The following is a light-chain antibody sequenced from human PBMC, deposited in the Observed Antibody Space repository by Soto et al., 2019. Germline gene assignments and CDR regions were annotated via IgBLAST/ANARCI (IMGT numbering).Light chain of an antibody. CDR2: GAS. CDR3: QQYFVSPYS. V-gene: IGKV3-15*01. J-gene: IGKJ2*03. Sequence: EIVMTQSPATLSVSPGERATLSCRASQSVSSNLAWYQQKPGQAPTLLIYGASARASGIPARFSGSESGTEFTLTISSLQSEDFAVYYCQQYFVSPYSFGQGTKLEIK. CDR1: QSVSSN.